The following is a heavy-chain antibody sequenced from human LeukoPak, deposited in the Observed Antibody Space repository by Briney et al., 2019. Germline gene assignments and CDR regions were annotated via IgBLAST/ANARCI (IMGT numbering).Heavy chain of an antibody. Sequence: SETLSLTCTVSGGSISSGGYYGSWIRQHPGKGLEWIGNIYYSGSTYYNPSLKSRVTISVDTSKNQFSLKLSSVTAADTAVYYCARGLMVAAARLYYFDYWGQGTLVTVSS. CDR3: ARGLMVAAARLYYFDY. D-gene: IGHD6-13*01. CDR1: GGSISSGGYY. J-gene: IGHJ4*02. V-gene: IGHV4-31*03. CDR2: IYYSGST.